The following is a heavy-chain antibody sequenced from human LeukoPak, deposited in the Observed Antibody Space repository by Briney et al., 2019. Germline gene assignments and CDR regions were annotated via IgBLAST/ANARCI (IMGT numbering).Heavy chain of an antibody. CDR3: AKERPYIVVVVAALGYGMDV. CDR1: GFTFSSYW. CDR2: INSDGSST. D-gene: IGHD2-15*01. V-gene: IGHV3-74*01. J-gene: IGHJ6*02. Sequence: GGSLRLSCAASGFTFSSYWMHWVRQAAGKGLVWVSRINSDGSSTGYADSVKGRFTISRDNAKNTLYLQMNSLRAEDTAVYYCAKERPYIVVVVAALGYGMDVWGQGTTVTVSS.